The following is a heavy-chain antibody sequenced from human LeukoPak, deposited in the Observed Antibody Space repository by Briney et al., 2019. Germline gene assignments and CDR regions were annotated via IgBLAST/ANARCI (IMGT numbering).Heavy chain of an antibody. CDR1: GLSFTGYY. CDR2: INPNNGGT. D-gene: IGHD7-27*01. J-gene: IGHJ6*02. Sequence: ASVKVSCKASGLSFTGYYMHWVRQAPGEGLEWMGWINPNNGGTNYAQKFQGRVTMTTDTSISTAYMDLRRLSSDDTAVYYCAREVGSMDVWGQGTTVTVSS. CDR3: AREVGSMDV. V-gene: IGHV1-2*02.